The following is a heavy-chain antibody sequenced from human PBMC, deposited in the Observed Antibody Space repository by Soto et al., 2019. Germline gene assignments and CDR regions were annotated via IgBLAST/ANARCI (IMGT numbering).Heavy chain of an antibody. J-gene: IGHJ6*02. Sequence: GGSLRLSCTASGFTFGDYAMSWFRQAPGKGLEWVGFIRSKAYGGTTEYAASVKGRFTISRDDSKSIAYLQMNSLKTEDTAVYYCTRVTTMIVVVIDYYGMDVWGQGTTVTVSS. CDR3: TRVTTMIVVVIDYYGMDV. V-gene: IGHV3-49*03. CDR1: GFTFGDYA. D-gene: IGHD3-22*01. CDR2: IRSKAYGGTT.